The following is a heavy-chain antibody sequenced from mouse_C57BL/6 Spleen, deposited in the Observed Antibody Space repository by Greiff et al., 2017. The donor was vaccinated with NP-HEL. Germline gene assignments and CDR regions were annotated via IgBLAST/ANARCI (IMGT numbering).Heavy chain of an antibody. Sequence: QVQLQQSGAELVKPGASVKLSCKASGYTFTSYWMQWVKQRPGQGLEWIGEIDPSDSYTNYNQKFKGQATLTVDTSSSTADMQLSSLTSEDSAVYYCARRSLGQGSMDYWGQGTSVTVSS. CDR1: GYTFTSYW. V-gene: IGHV1-50*01. D-gene: IGHD3-3*01. CDR2: IDPSDSYT. CDR3: ARRSLGQGSMDY. J-gene: IGHJ4*01.